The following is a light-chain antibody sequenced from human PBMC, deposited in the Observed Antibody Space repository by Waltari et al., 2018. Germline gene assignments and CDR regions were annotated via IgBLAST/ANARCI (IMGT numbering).Light chain of an antibody. CDR3: VLYMRDGISV. CDR1: SGSVSTPYY. Sequence: QTVVTQEPSFSVSPGGTGRHTCGLNSGSVSTPYYRSWYQQTPGQPPRTRIYRTNTRSSGVPDRFSGSILGTTAALTITGAQADDESDYSCVLYMRDGISVFGGGTKLTVL. V-gene: IGLV8-61*01. CDR2: RTN. J-gene: IGLJ3*02.